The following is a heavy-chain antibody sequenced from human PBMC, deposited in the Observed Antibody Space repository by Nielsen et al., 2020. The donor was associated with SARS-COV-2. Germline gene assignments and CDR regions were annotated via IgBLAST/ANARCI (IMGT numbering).Heavy chain of an antibody. CDR3: AGLGTYSDAFEI. CDR2: TYHSGST. V-gene: IGHV4-59*01. CDR1: GDSIGSYY. J-gene: IGHJ3*02. Sequence: SETLSLTCTVSGDSIGSYYWNWIRQPPGKGLEWIGFTYHSGSTNYNPSLKSRVTISVDRSKNQFSLMLSSVTAADTAVYYCAGLGTYSDAFEIWGQGTMVTVSS. D-gene: IGHD1-26*01.